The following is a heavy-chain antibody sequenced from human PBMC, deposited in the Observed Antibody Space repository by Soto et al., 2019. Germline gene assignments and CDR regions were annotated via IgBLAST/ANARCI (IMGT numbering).Heavy chain of an antibody. CDR2: IGTAGDT. J-gene: IGHJ4*02. Sequence: GESLKISCAASGFTFSSYDMHWVRQATGKGLEWVSAIGTAGDTYYPGSVKGRFTISRENAKNSLYLQMNSLRAGDTAVYYCARGPSYSSSWFPDYWGQGTLVTVSS. CDR1: GFTFSSYD. V-gene: IGHV3-13*01. D-gene: IGHD6-13*01. CDR3: ARGPSYSSSWFPDY.